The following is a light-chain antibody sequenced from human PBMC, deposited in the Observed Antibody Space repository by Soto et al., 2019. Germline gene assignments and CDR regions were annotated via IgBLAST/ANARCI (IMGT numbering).Light chain of an antibody. V-gene: IGKV3-15*01. CDR2: GAS. CDR3: QQYDKSPPWT. CDR1: QGIGDT. Sequence: EVGMTQSPATLPVSPGECVTLSCRASQGIGDTLAWYQHKPGQGPRLLIIGASTRATGVPDRFSGSGSGTEFTLTIDSLQSDDFATYYCQQYDKSPPWTFGQGTKVDIK. J-gene: IGKJ1*01.